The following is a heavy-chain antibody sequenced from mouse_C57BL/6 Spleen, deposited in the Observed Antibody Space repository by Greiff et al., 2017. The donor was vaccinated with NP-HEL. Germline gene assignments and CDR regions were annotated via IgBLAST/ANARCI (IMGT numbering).Heavy chain of an antibody. CDR2: IDPETGGT. CDR3: TRGDYGSSGGFDY. CDR1: GYTFTDYE. D-gene: IGHD1-1*01. Sequence: VQLQQSGAELVRPGASVTLSCKASGYTFTDYEMHWVKQTPVHGLEWIGAIDPETGGTAYNQKFKGKAILTADKSSSTAYMELRSLTSEDSAVYYCTRGDYGSSGGFDYWGQGTTLTVSS. J-gene: IGHJ2*01. V-gene: IGHV1-15*01.